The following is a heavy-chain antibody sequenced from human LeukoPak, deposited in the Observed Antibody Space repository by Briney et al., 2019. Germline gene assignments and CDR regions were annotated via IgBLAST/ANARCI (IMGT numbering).Heavy chain of an antibody. CDR2: INYSGNT. CDR1: GGSISSYY. D-gene: IGHD5-24*01. J-gene: IGHJ4*02. CDR3: ARRGWLQWNY. V-gene: IGHV4-59*12. Sequence: SEILSLTCSVSGGSISSYYWNWIRQPPGKGLEWIGYINYSGNTNYNPSLKSRVTISVDTSKNQFSLKLSSVTAADTAVYYCARRGWLQWNYWGQGTLVTVSS.